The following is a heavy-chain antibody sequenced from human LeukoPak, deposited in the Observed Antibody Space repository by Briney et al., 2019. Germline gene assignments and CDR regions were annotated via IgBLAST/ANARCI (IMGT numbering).Heavy chain of an antibody. CDR3: AKGGGTGYRSSWYSN. J-gene: IGHJ4*02. Sequence: GGSLRLSCVASGFTFSSYWMSWVRQAPGKGLEWVANIKQDGSEKYYVDSVKGRFTISRDNAKNSLYLQMNSLRPEDTALYYCAKGGGTGYRSSWYSNWGQGTLVTVSS. V-gene: IGHV3-7*01. D-gene: IGHD6-13*01. CDR2: IKQDGSEK. CDR1: GFTFSSYW.